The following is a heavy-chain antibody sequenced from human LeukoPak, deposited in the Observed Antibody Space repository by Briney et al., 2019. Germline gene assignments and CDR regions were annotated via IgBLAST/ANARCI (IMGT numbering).Heavy chain of an antibody. Sequence: ASVKASCKASGYTFTGYYMHWVRQAPGQGLEWMGWINPNSGGTNYAQKFQGRVTMTRDTSISTAYMELSRLRSDDTAVYYCARDLAAGYYYYMDVWGKGTTVTVSS. J-gene: IGHJ6*03. D-gene: IGHD6-25*01. V-gene: IGHV1-2*02. CDR3: ARDLAAGYYYYMDV. CDR2: INPNSGGT. CDR1: GYTFTGYY.